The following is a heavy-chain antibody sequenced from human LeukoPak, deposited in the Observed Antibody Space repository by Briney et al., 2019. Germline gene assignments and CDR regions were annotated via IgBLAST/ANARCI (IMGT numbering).Heavy chain of an antibody. CDR1: GGTFSSYA. CDR2: IIPIFGTA. Sequence: ASVKVSCKASGGTFSSYAISWVRQAPGQGLEWMGGIIPIFGTANYAQKFQGRVTITADESTSTAYMELSSLRSEDTAVYYCASTGDYYDSSGYYPSYFDYWGREPWSPSPQ. V-gene: IGHV1-69*13. CDR3: ASTGDYYDSSGYYPSYFDY. J-gene: IGHJ4*02. D-gene: IGHD3-22*01.